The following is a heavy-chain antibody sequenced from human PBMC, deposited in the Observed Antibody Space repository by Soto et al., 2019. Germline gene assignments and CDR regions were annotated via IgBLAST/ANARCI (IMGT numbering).Heavy chain of an antibody. CDR3: AGTYEHGPYYYGMDV. J-gene: IGHJ6*02. V-gene: IGHV4-38-2*01. Sequence: XATLSLTCSVSGYLISSGYYWCCVRQTPGKGLEWLGSIDYSGRTYKNPSLKSRVSASVDTSKNQFSLKLSSVTAADTAVYYCAGTYEHGPYYYGMDVWGQGTTVTVSS. CDR1: GYLISSGYY. CDR2: IDYSGRT. D-gene: IGHD3-3*01.